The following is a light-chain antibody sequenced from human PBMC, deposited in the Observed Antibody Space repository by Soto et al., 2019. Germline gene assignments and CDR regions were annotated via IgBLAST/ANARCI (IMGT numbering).Light chain of an antibody. CDR1: SSDVGGYNY. Sequence: QSALTQPASVSGSPGQSITISCTGTSSDVGGYNYVSWYQQHPGKAPKLMIYDVSNRPSGVSNRFSGSKSGNTASLTIYGLQAEDEADYSCSSYTSSSTLYVFGTGTKVTVL. V-gene: IGLV2-14*01. CDR3: SSYTSSSTLYV. CDR2: DVS. J-gene: IGLJ1*01.